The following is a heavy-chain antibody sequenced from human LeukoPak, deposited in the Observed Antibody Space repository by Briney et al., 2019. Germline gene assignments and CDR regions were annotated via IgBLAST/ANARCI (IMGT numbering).Heavy chain of an antibody. V-gene: IGHV3-21*05. CDR1: GFTFSDYS. D-gene: IGHD6-13*01. J-gene: IGHJ4*02. CDR2: IKSNI. Sequence: GGSLRLSCAASGFTFSDYSMNWVRQAPGKGLEWVAYIKSNIYYADSVRGRFTIPRDNVKNLLYLQMNSLTAEDSAVYYCARDDGSSWYQEYWGQGTLVTVSS. CDR3: ARDDGSSWYQEY.